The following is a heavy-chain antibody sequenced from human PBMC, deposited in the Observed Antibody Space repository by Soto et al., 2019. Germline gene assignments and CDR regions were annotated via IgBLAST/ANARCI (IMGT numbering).Heavy chain of an antibody. CDR3: ASQKWPNAFDI. CDR1: GITLSSFE. Sequence: GGSLRLSCAASGITLSSFEMNWVRQAPGKGLEWISYISKSGGLKYYLDYADSVKGRFTISRDDAKNSVFLQMNSLRAEDTAVFYCASQKWPNAFDIWGQGTMVTVS. J-gene: IGHJ3*02. CDR2: ISKSGGLKYYL. D-gene: IGHD5-12*01. V-gene: IGHV3-48*03.